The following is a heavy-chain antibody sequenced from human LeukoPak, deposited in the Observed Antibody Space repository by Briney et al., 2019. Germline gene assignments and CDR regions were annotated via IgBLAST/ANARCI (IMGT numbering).Heavy chain of an antibody. Sequence: GRSLRLSCAASGFTFSSYSMHWVRQAPGKGLEWVAVIWYDGSNKYYADSVKGRFTISRDNSKNTLYLQMNSLRAEDTAVYYCARRTPHYYGSGSQNWGYYYHMDVWGKGTTVTVSS. CDR2: IWYDGSNK. J-gene: IGHJ6*03. D-gene: IGHD3-10*01. CDR1: GFTFSSYS. V-gene: IGHV3-33*01. CDR3: ARRTPHYYGSGSQNWGYYYHMDV.